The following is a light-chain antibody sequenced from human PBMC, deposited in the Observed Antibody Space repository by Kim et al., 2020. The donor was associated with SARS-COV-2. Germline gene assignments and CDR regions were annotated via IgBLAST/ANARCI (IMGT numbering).Light chain of an antibody. J-gene: IGKJ5*01. CDR3: KRYGTAPIT. V-gene: IGKV3-20*01. CDR1: QSVCSRY. Sequence: SPGDRATLSCGASQSVCSRYLAGSKRKPGRAPRLFIYGPSRRATVIPDGFSGSGSGTDFTLTIRRLGPKNFSVYSGKRYGTAPITSGQGTRLVI. CDR2: GPS.